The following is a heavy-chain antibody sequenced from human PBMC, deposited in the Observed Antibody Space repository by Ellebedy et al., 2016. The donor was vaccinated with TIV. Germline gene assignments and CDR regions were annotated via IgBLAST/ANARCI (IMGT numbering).Heavy chain of an antibody. CDR1: GGTFSSYA. Sequence: ASVKVSCKASGGTFSSYAINWVRQAPGQGLEWMGGIIGMFGTAKYEQKFQGRVTITADESSSTAYMELSSLRSEDTAVYYCARLRGYYDTSGYYYWGQGTLVTVSS. CDR2: IIGMFGTA. CDR3: ARLRGYYDTSGYYY. D-gene: IGHD3-22*01. V-gene: IGHV1-69*13. J-gene: IGHJ4*02.